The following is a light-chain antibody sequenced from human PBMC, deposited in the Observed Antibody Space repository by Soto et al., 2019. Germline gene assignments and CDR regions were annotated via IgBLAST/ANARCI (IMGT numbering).Light chain of an antibody. CDR3: CSYAGTSSYVV. CDR2: EGT. Sequence: QSALTQPASVSGSPGQSITLSCTGTSSDVGSYNLVSWYQLHPGKAPKLMIYEGTKRPSGVSNRFSGSKSGSTASLTISGLEVEDEADSYCCSYAGTSSYVVFGGGTKVTVL. J-gene: IGLJ2*01. V-gene: IGLV2-23*01. CDR1: SSDVGSYNL.